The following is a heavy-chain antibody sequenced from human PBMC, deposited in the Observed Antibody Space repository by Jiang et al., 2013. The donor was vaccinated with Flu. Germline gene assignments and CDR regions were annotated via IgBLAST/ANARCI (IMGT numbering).Heavy chain of an antibody. CDR1: GYTFTSYG. CDR2: ISAYNGNT. V-gene: IGHV1-18*01. Sequence: KVSCKASGYTFTSYGISWVRQAPGQGLEWMGWISAYNGNTNYAQKLQGRVTMTTDTSTSTAYMELRSLRSDDTAVYYCARDRHYYGSGSPPHNWFDPWGQGTLVTVSS. D-gene: IGHD3-10*01. CDR3: ARDRHYYGSGSPPHNWFDP. J-gene: IGHJ5*02.